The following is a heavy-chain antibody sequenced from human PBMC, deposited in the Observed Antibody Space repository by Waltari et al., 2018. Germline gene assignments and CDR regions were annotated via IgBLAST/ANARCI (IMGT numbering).Heavy chain of an antibody. CDR2: IFSNEEK. V-gene: IGHV2-26*01. CDR3: ARVMYDILTGYDY. J-gene: IGHJ4*02. Sequence: QVTLKESGPVLVKPTETLTLTCTVPGFSLSNARMGVSWISQPPGKALGWLAHIFSNEEKSYSTSLKSSLTLSKDTSKSPVVLTMTNMDPVDTATYYCARVMYDILTGYDYWGQGTLVTVSS. CDR1: GFSLSNARMG. D-gene: IGHD3-9*01.